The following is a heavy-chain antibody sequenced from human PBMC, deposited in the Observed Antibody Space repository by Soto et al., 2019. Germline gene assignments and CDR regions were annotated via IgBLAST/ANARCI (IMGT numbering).Heavy chain of an antibody. V-gene: IGHV1-69*13. D-gene: IGHD6-13*01. CDR3: ARTNSSSWYKVYHYGMDV. CDR2: IIPIFGTA. Sequence: GASVKVSCKASGGTFSSYAISWVRQAPGQGLEWMGGIIPIFGTANYAQKFQGRVTITADESTSTAYMELSSLRSEDTAVYYCARTNSSSWYKVYHYGMDVWGQGTTVTVSS. CDR1: GGTFSSYA. J-gene: IGHJ6*02.